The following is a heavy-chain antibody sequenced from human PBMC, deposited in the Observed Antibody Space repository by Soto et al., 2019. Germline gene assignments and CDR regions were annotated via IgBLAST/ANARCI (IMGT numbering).Heavy chain of an antibody. CDR3: ARLAAGTSPLDY. Sequence: PGGSLRLSCGSSGFTFSSYAMHWVRQAPGKGLEWVAVISYDGSNKYYADSVKGRFTISRDNSKNTLYLQMNSLRAEDTAVYYCARLAAGTSPLDYWGQGTLVTVSS. V-gene: IGHV3-30-3*01. J-gene: IGHJ4*02. CDR2: ISYDGSNK. CDR1: GFTFSSYA. D-gene: IGHD6-13*01.